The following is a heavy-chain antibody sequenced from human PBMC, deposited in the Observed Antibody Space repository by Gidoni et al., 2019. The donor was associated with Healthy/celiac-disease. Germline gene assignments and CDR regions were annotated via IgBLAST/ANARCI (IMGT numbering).Heavy chain of an antibody. Sequence: EVQLVESGGGLVKPGGSLRLSCAASGFTFSSYSMNWVRPAPGKGLEWVSSISSSSSYIYYADSVKGRFTISRDNAKNSLYLQMNSLRAEDTAVYYCARGRDYSNFIDYWGQGTLVTVSS. CDR3: ARGRDYSNFIDY. CDR1: GFTFSSYS. CDR2: ISSSSSYI. J-gene: IGHJ4*02. V-gene: IGHV3-21*01. D-gene: IGHD4-4*01.